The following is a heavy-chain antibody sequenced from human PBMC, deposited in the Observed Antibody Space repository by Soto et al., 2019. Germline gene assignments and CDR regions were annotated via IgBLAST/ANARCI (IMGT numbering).Heavy chain of an antibody. D-gene: IGHD3-22*01. CDR3: ARSLTRQWLSFDI. J-gene: IGHJ3*02. CDR1: GGSISSYY. CDR2: IYYSGST. V-gene: IGHV4-59*08. Sequence: KTSETLSLTCTVSGGSISSYYWSWIRQPPGKGLEWIGYIYYSGSTNYNPSLKSRVTISVDTSKNQFSLKLSSVTAADTAVYYCARSLTRQWLSFDIWGQGTMVTVSS.